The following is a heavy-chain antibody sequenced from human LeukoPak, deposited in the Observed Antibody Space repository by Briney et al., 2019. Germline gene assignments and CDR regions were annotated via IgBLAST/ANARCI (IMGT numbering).Heavy chain of an antibody. CDR2: IYPGDSDT. D-gene: IGHD6-13*01. CDR3: ARPDSSSWYFDY. Sequence: GESLKISCKGSGYSFTSHWIGWVRQMPGKGLEWMGIIYPGDSDTRYRSSFQGQVTISADKSISTAYLQWSSLKASDTAMYYCARPDSSSWYFDYWGQGTLVTVSS. CDR1: GYSFTSHW. J-gene: IGHJ4*02. V-gene: IGHV5-51*01.